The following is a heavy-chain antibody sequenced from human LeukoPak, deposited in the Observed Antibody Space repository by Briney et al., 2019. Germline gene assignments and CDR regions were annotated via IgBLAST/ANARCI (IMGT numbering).Heavy chain of an antibody. Sequence: SVKVSCKASGYTFTGYYMHWVRQAPGQGLEWMGGIIPIFGTANYAQKFQGRVTITADESTSTAYMELSSLRSEDTAVYYCARTRKSGGSGWYDYFDYWGQGTLVTVSS. J-gene: IGHJ4*02. D-gene: IGHD6-19*01. CDR1: GYTFTGYY. V-gene: IGHV1-69*13. CDR3: ARTRKSGGSGWYDYFDY. CDR2: IIPIFGTA.